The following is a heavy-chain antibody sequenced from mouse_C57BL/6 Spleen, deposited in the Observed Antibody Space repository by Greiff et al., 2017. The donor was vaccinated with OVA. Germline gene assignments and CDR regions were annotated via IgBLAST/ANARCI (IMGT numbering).Heavy chain of an antibody. CDR1: GYSITSGYY. D-gene: IGHD1-1*01. V-gene: IGHV3-6*01. Sequence: ESGPGLVKPSQSLSLTCSVTGYSITSGYYWNWIRQFPGNKLEWMGYISYDGSNNYNPSLKNRISITRDTSKNQFFLKLNSVTTEDTATYYCARDRYGSGFAYWGQGTLVTVSA. CDR2: ISYDGSN. J-gene: IGHJ3*01. CDR3: ARDRYGSGFAY.